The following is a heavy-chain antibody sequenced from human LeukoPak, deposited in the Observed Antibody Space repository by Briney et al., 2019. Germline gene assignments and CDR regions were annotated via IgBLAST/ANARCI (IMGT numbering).Heavy chain of an antibody. CDR1: GFTFSSYR. D-gene: IGHD3-22*01. J-gene: IGHJ1*01. V-gene: IGHV3-21*04. CDR2: IDTSSSYI. CDR3: ARPSYDSSDYEYFQH. Sequence: GGSLRLSCAASGFTFSSYRIDWVRQAPGKGLEWVSSIDTSSSYIYYADSVKGRFTISRDNTKNSLYLQMNSLRSDDTAVYYCARPSYDSSDYEYFQHWGQGTLVTVSS.